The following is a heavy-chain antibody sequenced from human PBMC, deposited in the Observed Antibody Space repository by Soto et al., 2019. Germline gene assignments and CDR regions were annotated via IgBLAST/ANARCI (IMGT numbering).Heavy chain of an antibody. CDR2: TYYRSQWYN. D-gene: IGHD6-19*01. CDR1: GDSVSSNSVT. CDR3: VRVWAVAEHFDY. Sequence: SQTLSLTCAISGDSVSSNSVTWNWIRQSPSRGLEWLGRTYYRSQWYNDYAVSVKSRITINPDTSKNQFSLHLSSVTPEDTAVYYCVRVWAVAEHFDYWGQGTLVTVSS. J-gene: IGHJ4*02. V-gene: IGHV6-1*01.